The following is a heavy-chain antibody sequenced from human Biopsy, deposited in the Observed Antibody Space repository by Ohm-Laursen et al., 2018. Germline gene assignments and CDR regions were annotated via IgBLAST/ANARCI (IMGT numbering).Heavy chain of an antibody. V-gene: IGHV4-59*01. CDR3: ARTPRDSFWSGSYKRGLWFDP. D-gene: IGHD3-3*01. CDR2: VYNCGIT. J-gene: IGHJ5*02. Sequence: TLSLTCSVSGGSIISYYWTWIRQPPGKGLEWIGHVYNCGITNYNPSLKSRVTISKDTSKNQFSLQVNSVTAADTAVYYCARTPRDSFWSGSYKRGLWFDPWGQGTLVIVSS. CDR1: GGSIISYY.